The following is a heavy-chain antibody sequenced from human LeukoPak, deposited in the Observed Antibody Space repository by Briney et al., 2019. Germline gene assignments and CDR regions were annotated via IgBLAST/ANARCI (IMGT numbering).Heavy chain of an antibody. Sequence: GGSLRLSCAASGFTFSSYAMSWVRQAPGKGLEWVSAISGSGGSTYYADSLEGRFTISRDNSKNTLYLQMNSLRAEDTAVYYCAKDPYYDFWSGPLGWFDPWGQGTLVTVSS. CDR1: GFTFSSYA. CDR2: ISGSGGST. CDR3: AKDPYYDFWSGPLGWFDP. D-gene: IGHD3-3*01. V-gene: IGHV3-23*01. J-gene: IGHJ5*02.